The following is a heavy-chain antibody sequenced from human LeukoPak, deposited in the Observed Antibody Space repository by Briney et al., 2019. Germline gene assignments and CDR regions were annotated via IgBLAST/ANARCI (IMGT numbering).Heavy chain of an antibody. Sequence: GASVKVSCKASGYTFTDYYIHWVRQAPGQGLEWMGCITPNSDDTDYAQKFQGRVTMTTDTSTNTAYMELRSLRSDDTAVYYCARVAPHRRLAVSGLVYFDYWGQGTLVTVS. V-gene: IGHV1-2*02. J-gene: IGHJ4*02. D-gene: IGHD3-10*01. CDR2: ITPNSDDT. CDR3: ARVAPHRRLAVSGLVYFDY. CDR1: GYTFTDYY.